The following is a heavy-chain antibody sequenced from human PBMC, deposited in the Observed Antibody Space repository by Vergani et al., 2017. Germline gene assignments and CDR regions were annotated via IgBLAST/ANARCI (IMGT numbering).Heavy chain of an antibody. CDR3: ARESYDDETGYMPSFEY. Sequence: QVQLQESGPGLVKPSETLSLTCAVSGYSISSGYYWGWIRQPPGKGLEWIGSIYHSGSTYYNPSLQSRVTISLDTSKNQFSLSLSSVTAADTAMYYCARESYDDETGYMPSFEYWGQGALVTVSS. J-gene: IGHJ4*02. CDR1: GYSISSGYY. D-gene: IGHD3-9*01. CDR2: IYHSGST. V-gene: IGHV4-38-2*02.